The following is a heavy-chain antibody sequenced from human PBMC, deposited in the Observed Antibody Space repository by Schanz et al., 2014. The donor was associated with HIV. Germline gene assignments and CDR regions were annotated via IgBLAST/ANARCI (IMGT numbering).Heavy chain of an antibody. Sequence: QVQLVQSGAEVKKPGASVTVSCKASGYTFTNYAINWVRQAPGQGLEWMGGIIPKHGTSTSAQRFKGRVAIAADTPTSTIYLELSRLRSEATAVYYCTRVVYDTQTGSYNGGWYYFDNWGLGTLVTVSS. J-gene: IGHJ4*02. V-gene: IGHV1-69*10. CDR2: IIPKHGTS. CDR1: GYTFTNYA. D-gene: IGHD3-9*01. CDR3: TRVVYDTQTGSYNGGWYYFDN.